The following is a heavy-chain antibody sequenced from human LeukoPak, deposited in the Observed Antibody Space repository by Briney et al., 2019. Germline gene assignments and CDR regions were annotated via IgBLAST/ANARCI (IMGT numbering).Heavy chain of an antibody. D-gene: IGHD3-10*01. Sequence: GGSLRLSCAASGFTFANYAMSWVRQAPGKGLEWVLTLSHSGGDTYHADSGKGRFTISRDNSRNTLYLQMNSLRAEDAAVYCGAKVPYSDYGSRRPPFMDAWGQGTT. CDR1: GFTFANYA. J-gene: IGHJ6*02. CDR3: AKVPYSDYGSRRPPFMDA. CDR2: LSHSGGDT. V-gene: IGHV3-23*01.